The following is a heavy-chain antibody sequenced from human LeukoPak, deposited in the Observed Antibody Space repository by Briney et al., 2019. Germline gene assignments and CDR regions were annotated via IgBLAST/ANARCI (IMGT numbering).Heavy chain of an antibody. J-gene: IGHJ5*02. D-gene: IGHD3-3*01. CDR1: GFTFSSYA. CDR3: ARDGGIFGVVYNWFDP. Sequence: GGSLRLSCAASGFTFSSYAMHWVRQAPGKGREGVAVISYDGSNKYYADSVKGRFTISRDNSKNTLYLQMNSLRAEDTAVYYCARDGGIFGVVYNWFDPWGQGTLVTVSS. CDR2: ISYDGSNK. V-gene: IGHV3-30-3*01.